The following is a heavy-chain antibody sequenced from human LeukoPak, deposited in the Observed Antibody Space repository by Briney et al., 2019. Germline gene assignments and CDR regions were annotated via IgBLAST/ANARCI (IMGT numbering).Heavy chain of an antibody. CDR3: AGAGGYYDSSGYYDY. D-gene: IGHD3-22*01. Sequence: ASVKVSCKASGYTFTSCYMHWVRQAPGQGLEWMGIINPSGGSTSYAQKFQGRVTMTRDTSTSTVYMELSSLRSEDTAVYYCAGAGGYYDSSGYYDYWGQGTLVTVSS. J-gene: IGHJ4*02. CDR1: GYTFTSCY. CDR2: INPSGGST. V-gene: IGHV1-46*01.